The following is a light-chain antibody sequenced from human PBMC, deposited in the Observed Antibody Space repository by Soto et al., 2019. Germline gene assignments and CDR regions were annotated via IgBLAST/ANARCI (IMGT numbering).Light chain of an antibody. CDR1: SRHSNYA. Sequence: QLVLTQSPSASASLGASVKLTCTLSSRHSNYAIAWHQQQPEKGPRYLMILNSDGSHSKGDGIPDRFSGSSSGAERYLTISSLQSEDEADYYCQTWGTGIQVFGGGTQLTVL. CDR3: QTWGTGIQV. CDR2: LNSDGSH. V-gene: IGLV4-69*01. J-gene: IGLJ3*02.